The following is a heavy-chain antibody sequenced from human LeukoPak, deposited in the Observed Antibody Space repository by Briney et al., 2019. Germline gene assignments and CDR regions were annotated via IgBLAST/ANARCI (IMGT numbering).Heavy chain of an antibody. D-gene: IGHD6-13*01. J-gene: IGHJ4*02. CDR2: ITSSGRYI. V-gene: IGHV3-21*01. CDR3: ARDWFFHSSWYGGVDY. Sequence: GGSLRLSCAASGFTFSSYSMNWVRQAPGKGLEWVSSITSSGRYIYYADSVKGRFTISRDNAKNSLYLQMNSLRAEDTAVYYCARDWFFHSSWYGGVDYWGQGTLVSVSS. CDR1: GFTFSSYS.